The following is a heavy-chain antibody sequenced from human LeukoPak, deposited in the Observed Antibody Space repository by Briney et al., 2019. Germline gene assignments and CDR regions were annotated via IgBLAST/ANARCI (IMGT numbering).Heavy chain of an antibody. D-gene: IGHD2-15*01. J-gene: IGHJ4*02. CDR2: INSDGSST. V-gene: IGHV3-74*01. Sequence: PGRSLTLSCAASGFTFSSYWIHWVRQAPGKGLVWVSRINSDGSSTSYADSVKGRFPISRDNAKNTLYLQMNSLRAEDTAVYYCARDLTYSTFDYWGQGNLVTVSS. CDR3: ARDLTYSTFDY. CDR1: GFTFSSYW.